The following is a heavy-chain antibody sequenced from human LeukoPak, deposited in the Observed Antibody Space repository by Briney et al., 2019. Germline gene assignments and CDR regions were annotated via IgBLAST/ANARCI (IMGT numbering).Heavy chain of an antibody. CDR3: AGSSGFDAFDI. CDR2: INHSGST. J-gene: IGHJ3*02. CDR1: GGSFSGYY. V-gene: IGHV4-34*01. Sequence: SETLSLTCAVYGGSFSGYYWSWIRQPPGKGLEWIGEINHSGSTNYNPSLKSRVTISVDTSKNQFSLKLSSVTAADTAVYYCAGSSGFDAFDIWGQGTMVTVSS. D-gene: IGHD6-19*01.